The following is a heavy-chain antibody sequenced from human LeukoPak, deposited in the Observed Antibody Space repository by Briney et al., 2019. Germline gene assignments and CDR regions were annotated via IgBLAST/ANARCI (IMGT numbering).Heavy chain of an antibody. CDR1: GGSISSGGYY. D-gene: IGHD3-10*01. J-gene: IGHJ4*02. V-gene: IGHV4-31*03. Sequence: SETLSLTCTVSGGSISSGGYYWSWIRQHPGKGLEWIGYIYYSGSTYYNPSLKSRVTISVDTSKNQFSLKLSSVTAADTAVYYCASASRGSGRPIRYWGQGTLVTVSS. CDR3: ASASRGSGRPIRY. CDR2: IYYSGST.